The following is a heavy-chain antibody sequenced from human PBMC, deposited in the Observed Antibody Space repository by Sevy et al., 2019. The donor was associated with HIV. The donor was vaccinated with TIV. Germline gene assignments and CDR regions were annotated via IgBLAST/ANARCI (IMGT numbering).Heavy chain of an antibody. CDR3: AREWCLYSSSFDY. V-gene: IGHV6-1*01. J-gene: IGHJ4*02. CDR1: GDSVSSNSAA. D-gene: IGHD6-6*01. CDR2: TYYRSKWSN. Sequence: QSQTLSLTCAISGDSVSSNSAAWNWIRQSPSRGLEWLGRTYYRSKWSNDYAVSVKSRIIINPDKAKNQLSLQLNSVTPEDTAVYYCAREWCLYSSSFDYWGQGTLVTVSS.